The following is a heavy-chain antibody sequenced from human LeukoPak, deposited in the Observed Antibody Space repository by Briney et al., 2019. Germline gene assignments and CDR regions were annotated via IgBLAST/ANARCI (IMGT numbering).Heavy chain of an antibody. CDR3: AILWFGESNFDY. CDR1: GITFGNNW. J-gene: IGHJ4*02. D-gene: IGHD3-10*01. CDR2: INSDGGGA. V-gene: IGHV3-74*01. Sequence: GGSLRLSCAASGITFGNNWMHWVRQAPGKGLVWISRINSDGGGAIYADSVKGRFAISRDNAKNSLYLQMNSLRAEDTAVYYCAILWFGESNFDYWGREPWSPSPQ.